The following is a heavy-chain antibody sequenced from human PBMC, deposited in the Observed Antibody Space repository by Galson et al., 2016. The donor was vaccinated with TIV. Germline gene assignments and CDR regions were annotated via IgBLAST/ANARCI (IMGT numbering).Heavy chain of an antibody. CDR3: AGVSITGTSPPRGYFDY. CDR2: LFYSGGT. V-gene: IGHV4-39*07. D-gene: IGHD1-20*01. CDR1: GDSISSSSYY. Sequence: SETLSLTCTVSGDSISSSSYYWGWIRQPPGKGLEWIGNLFYSGGTNSNPSLKSRVTISVDTSKNQFSLRLSSVTAADTAVYYCAGVSITGTSPPRGYFDYWGQGSLVTVSS. J-gene: IGHJ4*02.